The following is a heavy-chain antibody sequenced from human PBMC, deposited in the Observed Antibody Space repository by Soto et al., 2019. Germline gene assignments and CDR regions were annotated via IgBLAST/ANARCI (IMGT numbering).Heavy chain of an antibody. CDR2: MSSDGINK. D-gene: IGHD1-1*01. J-gene: IGHJ6*02. V-gene: IGHV3-30-3*01. CDR3: ARETPHERYFHYYYGMDV. Sequence: QSGGSLRLSCKASGFSFNSYAMHWVRQAPGKGLEWVAVMSSDGINKDYTDSVKGRFTISRDNSKNTFFLRMNSLRAQDTAVYYCARETPHERYFHYYYGMDVWGQGTTVTVSS. CDR1: GFSFNSYA.